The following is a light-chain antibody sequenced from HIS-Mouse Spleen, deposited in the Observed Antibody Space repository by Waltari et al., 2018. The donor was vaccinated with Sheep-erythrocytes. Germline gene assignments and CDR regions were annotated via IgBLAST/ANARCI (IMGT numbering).Light chain of an antibody. CDR3: QQFNNYPRT. CDR2: DAS. Sequence: AIQLTQSPSSLSASVGDRVTITCRASQGIRSALAWYQQKPGKAPKLLIYDASSLESVVPSRFSGSGSGTDFTLTISSLQPEDFATYYCQQFNNYPRTFGQGTKVEIK. CDR1: QGIRSA. V-gene: IGKV1D-13*01. J-gene: IGKJ1*01.